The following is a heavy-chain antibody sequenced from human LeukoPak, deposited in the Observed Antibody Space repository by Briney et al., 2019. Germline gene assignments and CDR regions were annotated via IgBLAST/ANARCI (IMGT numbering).Heavy chain of an antibody. CDR3: ATAPRGSGSS. V-gene: IGHV3-7*05. CDR2: LNHDGSDE. D-gene: IGHD6-6*01. Sequence: PGGSLRLSCAASGFTFSSYWMNWVRQAPGKGLEWVATLNHDGSDEYYVDSVRGRFSISRDNAKNSLSLQMNSLKAEDTAVYYCATAPRGSGSSWGQGTLVTVSS. CDR1: GFTFSSYW. J-gene: IGHJ5*02.